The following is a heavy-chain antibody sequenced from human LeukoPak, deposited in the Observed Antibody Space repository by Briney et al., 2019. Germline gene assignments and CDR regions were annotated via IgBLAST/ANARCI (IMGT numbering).Heavy chain of an antibody. CDR1: GFIFNTYG. CDR2: ICFDGSIK. J-gene: IGHJ4*02. V-gene: IGHV3-33*01. D-gene: IGHD6-19*01. Sequence: GGSLRLSCAASGFIFNTYGMHWVRQAPGKGLEWVAVICFDGSIKYYADSVKGRFTISRDNSKNTLYLQMNSLRAEDTALYYCASAAGPFDNWGQGTLVTVSS. CDR3: ASAAGPFDN.